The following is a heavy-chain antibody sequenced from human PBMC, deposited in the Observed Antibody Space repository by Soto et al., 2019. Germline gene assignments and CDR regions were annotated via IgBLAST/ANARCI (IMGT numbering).Heavy chain of an antibody. J-gene: IGHJ4*02. CDR2: IKYDGSEE. Sequence: PGGSLRLSCVVSGFSFSSVWMTWVRQAPGKGLECVANIKYDGSEECYVDSVKGRFTISRDNAKNSLYLQMNSLRDEDSAVYYCVTDLNWQGHWGQGTLVTVSS. CDR1: GFSFSSVW. CDR3: VTDLNWQGH. V-gene: IGHV3-7*01.